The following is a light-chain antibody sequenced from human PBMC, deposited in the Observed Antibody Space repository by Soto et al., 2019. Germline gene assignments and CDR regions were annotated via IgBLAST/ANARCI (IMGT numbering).Light chain of an antibody. V-gene: IGKV1-5*03. CDR2: KAS. CDR1: QSISSW. J-gene: IGKJ1*01. CDR3: QQYNSYPWT. Sequence: DIQMTQSPSTLSASVGDRVTITCRASQSISSWLVWYQQKPGKAPKLLIYKASSLESGVPSRFSGSGSGTEFNLTISSLQPDDFATYYCQQYNSYPWTFGQGTKVEIK.